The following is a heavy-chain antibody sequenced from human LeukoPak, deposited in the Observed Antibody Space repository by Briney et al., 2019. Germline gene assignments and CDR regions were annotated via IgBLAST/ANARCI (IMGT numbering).Heavy chain of an antibody. V-gene: IGHV3-30-3*01. CDR1: GFTFSSYA. Sequence: PGGSLRLSCAPSGFTFSSYAMHWVRQAPGKGLEGTAVISADGSNKYYAESVNRRFTISRDNSKSTLYLQMNSLRAEDTAVYYCASDGSSGWDYYYYGMYVWGQGATVTVSS. CDR3: ASDGSSGWDYYYYGMYV. D-gene: IGHD6-19*01. CDR2: ISADGSNK. J-gene: IGHJ6*02.